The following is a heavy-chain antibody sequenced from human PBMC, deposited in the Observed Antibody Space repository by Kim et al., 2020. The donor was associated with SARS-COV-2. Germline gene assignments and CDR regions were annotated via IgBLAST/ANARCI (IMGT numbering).Heavy chain of an antibody. J-gene: IGHJ5*02. V-gene: IGHV4-31*02. Sequence: SLQSRVTISVDTSKNQFSLKLSSVTAADTAVYYCARESGGVAATNWFDPWGQGTLVTVSS. CDR3: ARESGGVAATNWFDP. D-gene: IGHD2-15*01.